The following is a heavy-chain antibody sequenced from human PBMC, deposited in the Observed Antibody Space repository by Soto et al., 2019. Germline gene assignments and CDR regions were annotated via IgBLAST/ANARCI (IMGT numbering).Heavy chain of an antibody. CDR1: GGSISSGGYY. CDR2: IYYSGST. J-gene: IGHJ5*02. V-gene: IGHV4-31*03. D-gene: IGHD3-16*02. Sequence: LSLTCTVSGGSISSGGYYWSWIRQHPGKGLEWIGYIYYSGSTYYNPSLKSRVTISVDTSKNQFSLELSSVTAADTAVYYCARVIQGISSSPALNNWFDPWGQGTLVTVSS. CDR3: ARVIQGISSSPALNNWFDP.